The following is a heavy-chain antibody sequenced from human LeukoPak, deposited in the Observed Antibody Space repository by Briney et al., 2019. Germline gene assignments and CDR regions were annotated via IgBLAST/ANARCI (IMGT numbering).Heavy chain of an antibody. CDR1: GGSFSGYY. D-gene: IGHD6-13*01. V-gene: IGHV4-34*01. Sequence: SETLSLTCAVYGGSFSGYYWSWIRLPPGKGLEWIGEINHSGSTNYNPSLKSRVTISVDTSKNQFSLKLSSVTAADTAVYYCARGPRYSSSWYRYFQHWGQGTLVTVSS. CDR3: ARGPRYSSSWYRYFQH. CDR2: INHSGST. J-gene: IGHJ1*01.